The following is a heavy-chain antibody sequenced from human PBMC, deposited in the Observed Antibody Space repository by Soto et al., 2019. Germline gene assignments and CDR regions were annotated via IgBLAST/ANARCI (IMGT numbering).Heavy chain of an antibody. CDR2: IYSGGST. CDR1: GFTVSSNY. D-gene: IGHD3-3*01. CDR3: ARTLRGDFWSGYSYFHYYYMDV. J-gene: IGHJ6*03. V-gene: IGHV3-66*01. Sequence: GGSLRLSCAASGFTVSSNYMSWVRQAPGKGLEWVSVIYSGGSTYYADSVKGRFTISRDNSKNTLYLQMNSLRAEDTAVYYCARTLRGDFWSGYSYFHYYYMDVWGKGTTVTVSS.